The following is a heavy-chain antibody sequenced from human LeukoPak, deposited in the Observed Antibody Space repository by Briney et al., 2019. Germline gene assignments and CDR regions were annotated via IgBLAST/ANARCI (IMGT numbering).Heavy chain of an antibody. Sequence: KTGGSLRLSCAASGFTFSSYAMNWVRQAPGKGLEWVSSISGSDDNTYYADSVKGRFTISRDNSKNTLYLQMNSLRAEDTAVYYCAKGTGTTFRFRTYSYFYHMDVWGKGTTVTVSS. CDR2: ISGSDDNT. D-gene: IGHD1-7*01. J-gene: IGHJ6*03. CDR1: GFTFSSYA. CDR3: AKGTGTTFRFRTYSYFYHMDV. V-gene: IGHV3-23*01.